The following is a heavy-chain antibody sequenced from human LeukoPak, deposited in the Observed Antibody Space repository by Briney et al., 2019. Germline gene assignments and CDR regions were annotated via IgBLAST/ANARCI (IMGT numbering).Heavy chain of an antibody. CDR3: ARESVIAAALAL. Sequence: GGSLRLSCAGSGFTFSSYAMQWVRQAPGKELEWVAVISYDGSNKYYADSVKGRFTISRDNSKNTLYLQMNSLRAEDTAVYYCARESVIAAALALWGQRTLVTVSS. CDR2: ISYDGSNK. V-gene: IGHV3-30-3*01. D-gene: IGHD6-13*01. J-gene: IGHJ1*01. CDR1: GFTFSSYA.